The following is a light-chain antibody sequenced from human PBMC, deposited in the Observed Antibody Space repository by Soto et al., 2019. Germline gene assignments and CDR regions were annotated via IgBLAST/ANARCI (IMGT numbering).Light chain of an antibody. V-gene: IGKV3-15*01. Sequence: EIVVTQSPATLSASPGERVTLSCRASQGVYRRLAWYQQRLGQVPRLLIYDTSTRSPGISARFSGSGSGTEFTLTISSLLSEDCAVSYCQEYIHWPPGMFGPGTTVDIK. CDR1: QGVYRR. CDR2: DTS. J-gene: IGKJ3*01. CDR3: QEYIHWPPGM.